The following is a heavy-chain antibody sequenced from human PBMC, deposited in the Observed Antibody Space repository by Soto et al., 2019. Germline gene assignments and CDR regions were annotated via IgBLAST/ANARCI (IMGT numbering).Heavy chain of an antibody. J-gene: IGHJ6*02. CDR2: ISYDGSNK. Sequence: QVQLVESGGGVVQPGRSLRLSCAASGFTFSSYGMHWVRQAPGKGLEWVAVISYDGSNKYYADSVKGRFTISRDNSKNTLYLQMNSLRGEDTAVYYCTRRGYGMDVWGQGTTVTVS. CDR3: TRRGYGMDV. V-gene: IGHV3-30*03. CDR1: GFTFSSYG.